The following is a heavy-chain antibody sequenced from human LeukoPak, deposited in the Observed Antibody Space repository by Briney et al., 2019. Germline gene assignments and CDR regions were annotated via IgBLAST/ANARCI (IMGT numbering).Heavy chain of an antibody. J-gene: IGHJ4*02. V-gene: IGHV3-74*01. CDR2: IKNDGRTT. CDR3: TTGPSYGYEW. D-gene: IGHD3-16*01. CDR1: GMTFSHRW. Sequence: GGSLRLSCAAPGMTFSHRWMHWVRQAPGKGLVWVSLIKNDGRTTIYADSVKGRFTISRDNGKSTLYLQMNSLRPEDTGIYYCTTGPSYGYEWWGQGTVLTVSS.